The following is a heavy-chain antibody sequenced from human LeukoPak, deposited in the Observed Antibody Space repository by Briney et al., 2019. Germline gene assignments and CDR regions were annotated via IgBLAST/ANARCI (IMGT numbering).Heavy chain of an antibody. D-gene: IGHD2-15*01. V-gene: IGHV3-11*06. J-gene: IGHJ4*02. CDR2: ISSSSSYI. CDR1: GFTFSDYY. CDR3: ARVPLKMGYCSGGSCFEDYFDY. Sequence: GGSLRLSCAVSGFTFSDYYMSWIRQAPGKGLEWVSSISSSSSYIYYADSVKGRFTISRDNAKNSLYLQMNSLRAEDTAVYYCARVPLKMGYCSGGSCFEDYFDYWGQGTLVTVSS.